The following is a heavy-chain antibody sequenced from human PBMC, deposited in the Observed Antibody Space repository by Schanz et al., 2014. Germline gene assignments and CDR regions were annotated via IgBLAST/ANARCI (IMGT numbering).Heavy chain of an antibody. D-gene: IGHD4-17*01. J-gene: IGHJ4*02. Sequence: QVQLQESGPGLVKPSETLSLTCTVPSDSISHYYLSWIRQPPGKELEWVAFIYDRGSTSYNPSLNSRVTISLDTAKTQFPLKWRSVTAADTAVYYCARHRVYGAFDLWGQGTLVTVSS. V-gene: IGHV4-59*08. CDR3: ARHRVYGAFDL. CDR2: IYDRGST. CDR1: SDSISHYY.